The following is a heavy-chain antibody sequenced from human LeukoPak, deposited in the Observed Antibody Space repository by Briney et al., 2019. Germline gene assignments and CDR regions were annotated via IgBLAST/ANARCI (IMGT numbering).Heavy chain of an antibody. CDR1: GDSISSAYY. CDR2: INHSGST. J-gene: IGHJ6*04. Sequence: SETLSLTCTVSGDSISSAYYWAWIRQPPGKGLEWIGEINHSGSTNYNPSLKSRVTISVDTSKNQFSLKLSSVTAADTAVYYCASSYGSGVWDVWGKGTTVTISS. V-gene: IGHV4-38-2*02. D-gene: IGHD3-10*01. CDR3: ASSYGSGVWDV.